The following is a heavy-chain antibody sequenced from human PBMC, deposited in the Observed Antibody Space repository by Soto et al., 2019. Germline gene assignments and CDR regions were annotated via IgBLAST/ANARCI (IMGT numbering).Heavy chain of an antibody. V-gene: IGHV4-34*01. CDR2: INHSGST. J-gene: IGHJ2*01. CDR3: ARGSWLANDWYFDL. CDR1: GGSFSGYY. D-gene: IGHD6-19*01. Sequence: QVQLQQWGAGLLKPSETLSLTCAVYGGSFSGYYWSWIRQPPGKGLEWIGEINHSGSTNYNPSLKSRVTISVDTSKNQFSLKLSSVTAADTAVYYCARGSWLANDWYFDLWGRGTLVTVSS.